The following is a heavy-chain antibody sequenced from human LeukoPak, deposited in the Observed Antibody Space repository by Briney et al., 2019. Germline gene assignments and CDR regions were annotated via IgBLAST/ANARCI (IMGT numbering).Heavy chain of an antibody. CDR3: AKDISQRCSGGSCYSDVVFQH. D-gene: IGHD2-15*01. CDR1: GFTFDDYA. V-gene: IGHV3-43D*04. Sequence: GGSMRLSCAASGFTFDDYAMHWVRQAPGKGLEWVSLISWDGGSTYYADSVKGRFTTSRDNSKHSLYLQMNSLRAEHTALYYCAKDISQRCSGGSCYSDVVFQHWGQGTLVTVSS. CDR2: ISWDGGST. J-gene: IGHJ1*01.